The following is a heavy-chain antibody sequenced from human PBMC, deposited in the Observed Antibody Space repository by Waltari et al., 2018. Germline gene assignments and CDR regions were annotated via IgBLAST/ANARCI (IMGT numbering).Heavy chain of an antibody. CDR1: GGSFSGYY. J-gene: IGHJ6*02. D-gene: IGHD3-3*01. CDR3: ARVWVTIFGVADLLYYGMDV. CDR2: INHSGST. V-gene: IGHV4-34*01. Sequence: QVQLQQWGAGLLKPSETLSLTCAVHGGSFSGYYWSWIRQPPGTALEWIGEINHSGSTNYNPSLKSRVTISVDTSKNQFSLKLGSVTAADTAVYYCARVWVTIFGVADLLYYGMDVWGQGTTVTVSS.